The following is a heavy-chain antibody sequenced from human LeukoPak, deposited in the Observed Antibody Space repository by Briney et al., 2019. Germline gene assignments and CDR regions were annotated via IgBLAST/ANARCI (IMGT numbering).Heavy chain of an antibody. CDR3: AGHIVVVLPLRFDP. V-gene: IGHV4-39*01. CDR1: GGSISSSSYY. D-gene: IGHD2-15*01. J-gene: IGHJ5*02. CDR2: IYYSGST. Sequence: SETLSLTCTVSGGSISSSSYYWGWIRQPPGKGLEWIGSIYYSGSTHYSTSLKSRVTISVDTSNNQFSLKLGSVTAADTAVYYCAGHIVVVLPLRFDPWGQGTLVTVSS.